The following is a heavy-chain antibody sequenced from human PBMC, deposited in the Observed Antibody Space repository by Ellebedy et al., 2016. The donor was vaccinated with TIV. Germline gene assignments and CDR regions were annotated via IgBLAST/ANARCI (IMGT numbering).Heavy chain of an antibody. V-gene: IGHV4-38-2*02. D-gene: IGHD4-17*01. CDR1: GFSISSGYY. CDR2: IYHTGTA. CDR3: ARTYGDYASD. J-gene: IGHJ4*02. Sequence: SETLSLTCNVSGFSISSGYYWGWLRQPPGKGPEWIGNIYHTGTAYYHPSLKGRVTISVDAPNNQFSLSLTSATAADTAVYFCARTYGDYASDWGQGILVTVSS.